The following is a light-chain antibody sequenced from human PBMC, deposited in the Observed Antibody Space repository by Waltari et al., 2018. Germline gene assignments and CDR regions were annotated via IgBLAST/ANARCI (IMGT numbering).Light chain of an antibody. CDR3: SSYAGNCNLVV. J-gene: IGLJ2*01. CDR1: SSDVGSYNL. Sequence: QCALTQPASVSGSPGQSITISCTGTSSDVGSYNLVSWYQQHPGKAPNLMIYEASTRPSGVSNRFSGSKSGNTASLTISGLQAEDEADYYCSSYAGNCNLVVFGGGTKLTVL. CDR2: EAS. V-gene: IGLV2-23*01.